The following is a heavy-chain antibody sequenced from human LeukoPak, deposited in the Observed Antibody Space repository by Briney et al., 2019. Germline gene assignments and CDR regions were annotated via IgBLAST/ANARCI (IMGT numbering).Heavy chain of an antibody. CDR2: IYHSGTT. CDR1: GVSISRGGYA. CDR3: VRGRYSSGWYRDKNWFDP. J-gene: IGHJ5*02. Sequence: SQTLSLTCAVSGVSISRGGYAWNWIRQPPGKGLEWIAYIYHSGTTYYNPSLKSRATISVDTSKNQFSLKLSSVTAADTAVYYCVRGRYSSGWYRDKNWFDPWGQGTPVTVSS. D-gene: IGHD6-19*01. V-gene: IGHV4-30-4*07.